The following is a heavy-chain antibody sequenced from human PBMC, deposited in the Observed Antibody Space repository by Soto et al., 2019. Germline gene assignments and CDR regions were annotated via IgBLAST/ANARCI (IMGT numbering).Heavy chain of an antibody. CDR1: GFTFSSYG. D-gene: IGHD2-15*01. CDR2: IWYDGSNK. J-gene: IGHJ5*02. V-gene: IGHV3-33*01. Sequence: GGSLRLSCAASGFTFSSYGMHWVRQAPGKGLEWVAVIWYDGSNKYYADSVKGRFTISRDNSKNTLYLQMNSLRAEDTAVYYCAREGDIVVVQNWFDPWGQGTLVTVSS. CDR3: AREGDIVVVQNWFDP.